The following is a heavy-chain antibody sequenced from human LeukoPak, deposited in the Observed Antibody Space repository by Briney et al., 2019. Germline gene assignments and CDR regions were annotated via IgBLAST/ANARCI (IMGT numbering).Heavy chain of an antibody. Sequence: GGSLTLSCAAYGFTFSSYAMHWVRQAPGKGLEWVAVISYGGSNKYYADSVKGRFTISRDNSENTLYLQMNSLRAEDTAVYYCARVNLAGAAMVKDAFDYWGQGTLVTVSS. V-gene: IGHV3-30*04. J-gene: IGHJ4*02. CDR3: ARVNLAGAAMVKDAFDY. CDR1: GFTFSSYA. D-gene: IGHD5-18*01. CDR2: ISYGGSNK.